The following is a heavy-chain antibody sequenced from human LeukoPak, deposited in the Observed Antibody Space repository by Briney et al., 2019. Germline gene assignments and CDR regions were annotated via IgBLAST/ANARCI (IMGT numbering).Heavy chain of an antibody. CDR3: ARQRADYFYYYVDV. D-gene: IGHD3-9*01. V-gene: IGHV4-39*01. J-gene: IGHJ6*03. CDR2: IYYSETT. Sequence: SQTLSLTCTVSGGSISSGDYYWGWLRQPPGKGLEWIGSIYYSETTYDNPSLESRVTISIETSKNQFSLKLSSVTAADTAVYYCARQRADYFYYYVDVWGKGTTVTVS. CDR1: GGSISSGDYY.